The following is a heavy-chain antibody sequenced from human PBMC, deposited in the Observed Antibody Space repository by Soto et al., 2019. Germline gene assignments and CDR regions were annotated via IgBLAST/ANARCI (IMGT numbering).Heavy chain of an antibody. CDR3: ARDRDFWSGYGTFDY. V-gene: IGHV3-30-3*01. J-gene: IGHJ4*02. CDR1: GFIFSSYH. D-gene: IGHD3-3*01. Sequence: LXLSCASSGFIFSSYHMHWFRQAPVKGLEWVAVISYDGSNKYYADSVKGRFTISRDNSKNTLYLQMNSLRAEDTAVYYCARDRDFWSGYGTFDYWGQGTLVTVSS. CDR2: ISYDGSNK.